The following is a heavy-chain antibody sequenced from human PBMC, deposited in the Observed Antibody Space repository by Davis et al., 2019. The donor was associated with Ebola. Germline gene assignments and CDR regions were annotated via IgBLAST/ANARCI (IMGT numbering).Heavy chain of an antibody. Sequence: GESLKISCAASGFSFSSYSMNWVRQAPGKGLEWVSYISSSGSTIYYADSVKGRFTISRDNAKNSLYLQMNSLRAEDTALYYRAKDITMIGKYYFDNWGQGTLVTVSS. CDR2: ISSSGSTI. CDR3: AKDITMIGKYYFDN. V-gene: IGHV3-48*04. J-gene: IGHJ4*02. D-gene: IGHD3-22*01. CDR1: GFSFSSYS.